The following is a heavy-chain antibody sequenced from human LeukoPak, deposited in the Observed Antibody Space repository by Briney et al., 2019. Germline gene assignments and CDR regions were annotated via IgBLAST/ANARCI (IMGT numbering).Heavy chain of an antibody. Sequence: KPGESLKISCKGSGYSFTSYWIAWVRQLPGKGLEWMGMIYPGDSETRYSPSFQGQVTISADKSISTAYLQWSSLKAPDTAMYYCERQGNYFDYWGQGTLVTVSS. CDR3: ERQGNYFDY. D-gene: IGHD6-13*01. V-gene: IGHV5-51*01. CDR2: IYPGDSET. CDR1: GYSFTSYW. J-gene: IGHJ4*02.